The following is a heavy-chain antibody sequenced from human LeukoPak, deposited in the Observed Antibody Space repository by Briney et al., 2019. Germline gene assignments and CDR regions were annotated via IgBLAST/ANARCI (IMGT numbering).Heavy chain of an antibody. J-gene: IGHJ4*02. V-gene: IGHV1-24*01. CDR3: AEGGYCSSTSCYPLDY. D-gene: IGHD2-2*01. CDR1: GYTLTELS. CDR2: FDPEDGET. Sequence: GASVKVSCKVSGYTLTELSMHWVRQAPGKGLEWMGGFDPEDGETIYAQKFQGRVTMTEDTSTDTAYMELSSLRSEDTAVYYCAEGGYCSSTSCYPLDYWGQGTLVTVSS.